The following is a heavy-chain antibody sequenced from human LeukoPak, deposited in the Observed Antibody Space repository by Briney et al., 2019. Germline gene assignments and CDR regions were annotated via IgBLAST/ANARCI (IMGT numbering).Heavy chain of an antibody. D-gene: IGHD3-22*01. Sequence: NPGGSLRLSCAASGFTFTTYSMHWVRQAPGKGLEWVSSITYSDTYIYYADSVKGRFTISRDNAKNSVYLQMNSVRVENTAVYYCAREMRYRSDSSGFVWGQGTLVTVSS. CDR1: GFTFTTYS. J-gene: IGHJ4*02. V-gene: IGHV3-21*01. CDR2: ITYSDTYI. CDR3: AREMRYRSDSSGFV.